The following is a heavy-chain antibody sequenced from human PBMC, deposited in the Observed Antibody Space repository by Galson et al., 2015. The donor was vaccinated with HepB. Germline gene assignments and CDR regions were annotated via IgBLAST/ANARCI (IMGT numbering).Heavy chain of an antibody. Sequence: SLRLSCAASGFTFRSYWMSWVRQAPGKGLEWVANIKQDGSETYYVDSVKGRFTISRDNAKNSLYLQMNSLRAEDTAVYYCARDRRRMYYDFWRRTPDYYGMDVWGQGTTVTVSS. J-gene: IGHJ6*02. CDR1: GFTFRSYW. D-gene: IGHD3-3*01. CDR3: ARDRRRMYYDFWRRTPDYYGMDV. CDR2: IKQDGSET. V-gene: IGHV3-7*03.